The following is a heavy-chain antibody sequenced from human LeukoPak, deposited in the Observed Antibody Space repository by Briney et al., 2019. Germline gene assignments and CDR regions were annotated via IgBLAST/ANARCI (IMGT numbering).Heavy chain of an antibody. J-gene: IGHJ6*02. D-gene: IGHD3-10*01. V-gene: IGHV4-61*05. CDR3: ARSPITLVRGAIYTMDV. CDR1: GGSISSSSYY. Sequence: SETLSLTCTVSGGSISSSSYYWGWIRQPPGKGLEWIGYIYYSGSTDHNPSLRSRVTISVDTSKNQFSLKLSSVTAADTAVYYCARSPITLVRGAIYTMDVWGQGTTVTVSS. CDR2: IYYSGST.